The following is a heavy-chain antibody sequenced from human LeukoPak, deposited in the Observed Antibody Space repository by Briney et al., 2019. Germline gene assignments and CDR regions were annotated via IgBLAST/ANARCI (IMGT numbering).Heavy chain of an antibody. CDR3: AKDPLSGYYYGYFDY. Sequence: GGSLRLSCAASGFTFSSYAMSWVRQAPGKGLEWVSAISGSGGSTYYADSVKGRFTISRDNSKNTLYLQMNSLRAEDTAVYYCAKDPLSGYYYGYFDYWGQGTLVTVSS. J-gene: IGHJ4*02. V-gene: IGHV3-23*01. D-gene: IGHD3-22*01. CDR2: ISGSGGST. CDR1: GFTFSSYA.